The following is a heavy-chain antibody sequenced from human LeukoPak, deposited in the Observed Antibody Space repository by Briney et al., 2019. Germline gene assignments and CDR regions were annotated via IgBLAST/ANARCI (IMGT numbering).Heavy chain of an antibody. D-gene: IGHD3-10*01. CDR1: GFTFSSHA. Sequence: GGSLRLSCAASGFTFSSHAMHWVRQAPGKGLEYVSAINTNGGSKYHTNSVKDRFIIPRDNSKNTLYLQMGSLRAEDMAVYYCARSTRVSMIRGVIASCDAFDIWGQGTMVTVSS. J-gene: IGHJ3*02. CDR2: INTNGGSK. CDR3: ARSTRVSMIRGVIASCDAFDI. V-gene: IGHV3-64*01.